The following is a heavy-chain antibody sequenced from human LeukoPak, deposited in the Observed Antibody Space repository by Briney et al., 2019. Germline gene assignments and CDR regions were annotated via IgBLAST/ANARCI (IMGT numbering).Heavy chain of an antibody. CDR2: ISYDGSKT. J-gene: IGHJ4*02. D-gene: IGHD3-10*01. CDR3: AKEQYFGSGSYYKY. CDR1: GLSFRGYA. Sequence: GGSLRLSCAASGLSFRGYAISWVRQAPGKGLEWLALISYDGSKTKYVDSVKGRFTISRDNSQNTLYLQMNSLRAEDTAVYYCAKEQYFGSGSYYKYWGQGTLVTVSS. V-gene: IGHV3-30*18.